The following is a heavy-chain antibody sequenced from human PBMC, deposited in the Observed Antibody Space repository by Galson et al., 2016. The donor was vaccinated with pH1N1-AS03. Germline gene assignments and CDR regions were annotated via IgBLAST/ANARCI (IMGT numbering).Heavy chain of an antibody. CDR1: GFSLSTSGMC. J-gene: IGHJ5*02. D-gene: IGHD4-17*01. Sequence: PALVKPTQTLTLTCTFSGFSLSTSGMCVSWIRQPPGKALEWLARIDWNDNKYYSTSLKTRLTISKDTSKNQVVLTMTNMDPVDTATYYCARFHYGDYSGWFGPWGQGTLVTVSS. CDR2: IDWNDNK. CDR3: ARFHYGDYSGWFGP. V-gene: IGHV2-70*11.